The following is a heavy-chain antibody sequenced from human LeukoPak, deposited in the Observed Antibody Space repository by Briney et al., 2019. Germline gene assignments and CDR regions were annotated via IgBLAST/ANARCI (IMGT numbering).Heavy chain of an antibody. J-gene: IGHJ4*02. V-gene: IGHV3-21*04. D-gene: IGHD3-3*01. CDR1: GFTFSSYS. CDR2: ISSSSSYI. CDR3: AKFRDYDFWSGYYS. Sequence: GGSLRLSCAASGFTFSSYSMNWVRQAPGKGLEWVSSISSSSSYIYYADSVKGRFTISRDNSKNTLYLQMNSLRAEDTAVYYCAKFRDYDFWSGYYSWGQGTLVTVSS.